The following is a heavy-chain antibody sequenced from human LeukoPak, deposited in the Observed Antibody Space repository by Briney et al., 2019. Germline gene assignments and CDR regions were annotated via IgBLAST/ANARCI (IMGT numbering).Heavy chain of an antibody. CDR3: AKSKIKGGRWSGAFDY. Sequence: GGSLRLSCAASGFTFDDYAMHWVRQAPGKGLEWVSAISGSGGSTYYADSVKGRFTISRDNSKNTLYLQMNSLRAEDTAVCYCAKSKIKGGRWSGAFDYWGQGTLVTVSS. J-gene: IGHJ4*02. CDR2: ISGSGGST. V-gene: IGHV3-23*01. D-gene: IGHD4-23*01. CDR1: GFTFDDYA.